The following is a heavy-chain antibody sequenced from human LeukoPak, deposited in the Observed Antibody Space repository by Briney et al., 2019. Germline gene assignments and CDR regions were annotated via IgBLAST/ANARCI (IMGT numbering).Heavy chain of an antibody. V-gene: IGHV3-21*04. D-gene: IGHD3-10*01. Sequence: PGGSLRLSCAASGFTFSTYSMNWVRQAPGKGLEWVSSISSSSTYIYYADSVKGRFTISRHNSKNTLYLQMNSLRAEDTAVYYCARAHHITMVRDANYGMDVWGQGTTVTVSS. CDR1: GFTFSTYS. J-gene: IGHJ6*02. CDR3: ARAHHITMVRDANYGMDV. CDR2: ISSSSTYI.